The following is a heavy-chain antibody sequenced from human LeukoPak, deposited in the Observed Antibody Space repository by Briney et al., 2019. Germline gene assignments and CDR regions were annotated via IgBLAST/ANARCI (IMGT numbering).Heavy chain of an antibody. J-gene: IGHJ4*02. CDR3: AKLDDYSNYRPLDY. CDR2: IRYDGSNK. D-gene: IGHD4-11*01. V-gene: IGHV3-30*02. CDR1: GFTFSSYG. Sequence: GGSLRLSCAASGFTFSSYGMHWVRQAPGKRLEWVAFIRYDGSNKYYADSVKGRFTISRDNSKNTLYLQMNSLRAEDTAVYYCAKLDDYSNYRPLDYWGQGTLVTVSS.